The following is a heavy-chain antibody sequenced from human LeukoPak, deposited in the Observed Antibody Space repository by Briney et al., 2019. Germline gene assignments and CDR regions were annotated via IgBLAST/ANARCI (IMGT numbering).Heavy chain of an antibody. V-gene: IGHV3-21*04. CDR2: ITSSSSYI. Sequence: GGSLRLSCAASGFTFRSYSMNWVRQAPGKGLEWVSSITSSSSYIYYADSVKGRFTISRDNSKNTLYLQMNSLRAEDTAVYYCAKEGLWSGNDYWGQGTLVTVSS. J-gene: IGHJ4*02. CDR1: GFTFRSYS. D-gene: IGHD3-10*02. CDR3: AKEGLWSGNDY.